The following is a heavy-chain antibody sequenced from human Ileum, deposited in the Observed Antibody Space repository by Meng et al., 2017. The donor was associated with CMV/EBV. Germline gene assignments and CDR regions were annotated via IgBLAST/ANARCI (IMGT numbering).Heavy chain of an antibody. V-gene: IGHV3-43*01. CDR3: ARDGH. Sequence: EVQLVESGGFVVQPGGSLRLSCAASGFTFDDYSMHWVRQRPGKGLEWISIINWDGTNTDYADSVRGRFTISRDNSRNSLYLEMNSLRTEDTAFYFCARDGHWGQGTLVTVSS. CDR2: INWDGTNT. CDR1: GFTFDDYS. J-gene: IGHJ4*02.